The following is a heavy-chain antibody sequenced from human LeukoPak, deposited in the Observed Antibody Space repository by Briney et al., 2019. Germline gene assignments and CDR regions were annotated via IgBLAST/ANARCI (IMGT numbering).Heavy chain of an antibody. J-gene: IGHJ6*02. CDR2: IVVGSGNT. D-gene: IGHD1-26*01. CDR1: GFTFTSSA. V-gene: IGHV1-58*01. Sequence: SVKVSCKASGFTFTSSALQWVRQARGQRLEWIGWIVVGSGNTNYAQKFQERVTITRDMSTSTAYIELSSLRSEDTAVYYCAAESGSYPLDNYYYGMDVWGQGTTVTVSS. CDR3: AAESGSYPLDNYYYGMDV.